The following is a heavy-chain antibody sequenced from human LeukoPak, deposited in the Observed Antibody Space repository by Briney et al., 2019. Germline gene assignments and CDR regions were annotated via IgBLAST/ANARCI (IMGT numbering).Heavy chain of an antibody. Sequence: GGSLRLSCAASGFTFSSYSMNWVRQAPGKGLEWVSSISSSSSYIYYADSVKGRFTISRDNAKNSPYLQMNSLRAEDTAVYYCARGATGTTALVDYWGQGTLVTVSS. CDR1: GFTFSSYS. CDR3: ARGATGTTALVDY. CDR2: ISSSSSYI. V-gene: IGHV3-21*01. J-gene: IGHJ4*02. D-gene: IGHD1-1*01.